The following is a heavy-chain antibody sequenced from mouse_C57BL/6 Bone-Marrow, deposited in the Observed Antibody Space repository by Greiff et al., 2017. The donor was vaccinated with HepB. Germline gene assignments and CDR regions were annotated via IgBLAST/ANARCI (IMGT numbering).Heavy chain of an antibody. CDR1: GYTFTSYW. Sequence: QVQLQQPGAELVMPGASVKLSCKASGYTFTSYWMHWVKQRPGQGLEWIGEIDPSDSYTNYNQKFKGKSTLTVDKSSSTAYMQLSSLTSEDSAVYYCAREVLLQAYFDYWGQGTTLTVSS. V-gene: IGHV1-69*01. J-gene: IGHJ2*01. D-gene: IGHD1-1*01. CDR3: AREVLLQAYFDY. CDR2: IDPSDSYT.